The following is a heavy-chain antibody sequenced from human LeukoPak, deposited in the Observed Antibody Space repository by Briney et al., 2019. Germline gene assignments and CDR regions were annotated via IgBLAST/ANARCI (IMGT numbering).Heavy chain of an antibody. CDR2: ISSSGRT. CDR3: AKGGSGGNWARIDY. Sequence: GGSLRLSCAASGFTFRTYGTHWVRQAPGKGVEGLSAISSSGRTHYADSVKGRFTISRGNSETTLYLQMNSLRPEDTAVYYCAKGGSGGNWARIDYWGQGTLVTVFS. CDR1: GFTFRTYG. J-gene: IGHJ4*02. V-gene: IGHV3-23*01. D-gene: IGHD2-15*01.